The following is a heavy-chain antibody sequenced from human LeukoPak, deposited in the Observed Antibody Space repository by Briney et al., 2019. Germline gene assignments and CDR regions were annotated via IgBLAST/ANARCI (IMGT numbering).Heavy chain of an antibody. CDR2: INHSGST. CDR1: GGSFSGYY. D-gene: IGHD3-10*01. V-gene: IGHV4-34*01. J-gene: IGHJ5*02. CDR3: ARDLVGLRTGRGFDP. Sequence: SETLSLTCAVYGGSFSGYYWSWIRQPPGKGLEWIGEINHSGSTNYNPSLKSRVTISVDTSKNQFSLKLSSVTAADTAVYYCARDLVGLRTGRGFDPWGQGTLVTVSS.